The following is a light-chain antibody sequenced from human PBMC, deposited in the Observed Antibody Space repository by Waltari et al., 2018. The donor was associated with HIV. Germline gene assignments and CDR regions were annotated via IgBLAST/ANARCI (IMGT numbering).Light chain of an antibody. CDR2: ANN. CDR1: SSNIGAGYA. CDR3: QSYDSGLSGSV. J-gene: IGLJ2*01. Sequence: QSVLTQPPSVSGAPGQRVTIPCTGSSSNIGAGYAVPWYQQLPGTAPKLLIYANNNRASGVPDRFSGSKFGPSASLAITGLQAEDEANYYCQSYDSGLSGSVFGGGTKLTVL. V-gene: IGLV1-40*01.